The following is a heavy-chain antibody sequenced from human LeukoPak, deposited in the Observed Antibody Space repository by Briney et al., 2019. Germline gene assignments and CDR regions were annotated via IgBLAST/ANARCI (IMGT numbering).Heavy chain of an antibody. D-gene: IGHD6-19*01. J-gene: IGHJ1*01. CDR1: VYTFSSYD. V-gene: IGHV1-8*01. CDR3: ARRVGSGWPVQH. CDR2: MNPNSGNT. Sequence: ASVKVSCKASVYTFSSYDINWVRQATGQGLDWMGWMNPNSGNTGYAQKFQGRLNMTRNTSISTAYMELSSLRSEDTAVYYCARRVGSGWPVQHWGQGTLVTVSS.